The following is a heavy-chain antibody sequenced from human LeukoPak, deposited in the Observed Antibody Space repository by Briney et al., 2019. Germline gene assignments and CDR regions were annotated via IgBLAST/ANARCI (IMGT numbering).Heavy chain of an antibody. CDR1: GGSISSSSYY. D-gene: IGHD1-26*01. CDR2: IYYSGSA. Sequence: NPSETLSLTCTVSGGSISSSSYYWGWIRQPPGKGLEWIGSIYYSGSAYYNPSLKSRVTISVDTSKNQFSLKLSSVTAADTAVYYCAREPEWELPTDYWGQGTLATVSS. CDR3: AREPEWELPTDY. J-gene: IGHJ4*02. V-gene: IGHV4-39*07.